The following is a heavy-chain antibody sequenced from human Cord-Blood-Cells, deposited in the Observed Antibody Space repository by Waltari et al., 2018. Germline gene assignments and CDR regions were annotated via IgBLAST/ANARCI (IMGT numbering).Heavy chain of an antibody. CDR3: ARDKHDFWSGYYDAFDI. Sequence: QVQLVQSWAEVKKPGSSVKVSCKASGGPFSSYSICWMVKALGQGLEWMGRIIPILGIANYAQKFQGRVTITADKSTSTAYMELSSLRSEDTAVYYCARDKHDFWSGYYDAFDIWGQGTMVTVSS. J-gene: IGHJ3*02. CDR2: IIPILGIA. V-gene: IGHV1-69*09. CDR1: GGPFSSYS. D-gene: IGHD3-3*01.